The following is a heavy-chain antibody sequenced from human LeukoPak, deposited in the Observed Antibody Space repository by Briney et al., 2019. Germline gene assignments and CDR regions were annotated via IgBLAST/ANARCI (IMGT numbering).Heavy chain of an antibody. CDR1: GFTFSSYA. CDR3: TTEPYDFWSGYYRSDFGY. V-gene: IGHV3-15*01. Sequence: PGGSLRLSCAASGFTFSSYAMSWVRQAPGKGLEWVGRIKSKTDGGTTDYAAPVKGRFTISRDDSKNTLYLQMNSLKTEDTAVYYCTTEPYDFWSGYYRSDFGYWGQGTLVTVSS. D-gene: IGHD3-3*01. CDR2: IKSKTDGGTT. J-gene: IGHJ4*02.